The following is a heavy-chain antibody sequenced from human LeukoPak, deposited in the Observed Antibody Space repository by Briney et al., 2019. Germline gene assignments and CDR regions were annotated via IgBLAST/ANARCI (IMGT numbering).Heavy chain of an antibody. CDR1: GFIFSAYA. CDR2: LSASGSTS. D-gene: IGHD2-2*03. Sequence: GGSLRLSCAASGFIFSAYAMSWVRQAPGKGLQWVSTLSASGSTSYYTDSVKGRFNISRDKSKNTLYLQMNSLRAEDTAVYYCAKDREGSYGLDWYDPWGQGTLVTVSS. V-gene: IGHV3-23*01. J-gene: IGHJ5*02. CDR3: AKDREGSYGLDWYDP.